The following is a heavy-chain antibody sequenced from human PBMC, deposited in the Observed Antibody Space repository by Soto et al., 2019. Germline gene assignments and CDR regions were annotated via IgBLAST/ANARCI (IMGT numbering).Heavy chain of an antibody. CDR3: AKGPEWSDYYYYYGMDV. CDR1: GFTFSSYG. V-gene: IGHV3-30*18. Sequence: PGGSLRLSCAASGFTFSSYGMHWVRQAPGKGLEWVAVISYDGSNKYYADSVKGRFTISRDNSKNTLYLQMNSLRAEDTAVYYCAKGPEWSDYYYYYGMDVWGQGTTVTVSS. J-gene: IGHJ6*02. CDR2: ISYDGSNK. D-gene: IGHD3-3*01.